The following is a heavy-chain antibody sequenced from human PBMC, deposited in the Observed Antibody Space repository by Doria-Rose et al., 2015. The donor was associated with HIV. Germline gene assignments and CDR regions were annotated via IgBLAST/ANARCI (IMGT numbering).Heavy chain of an antibody. CDR3: ARIKSSRWYHKYYFDF. J-gene: IGHJ4*02. D-gene: IGHD6-13*01. CDR2: IFSDDER. Sequence: ESGPVLVKLTETLTLTCTVSGGSLSSPGMGVSWIRQPPGKALEWLANIFSDDERSYTTSLKSRLTISRGTSKSQVVLTMTDMDPVDTATYYCARIKSSRWYHKYYFDFWGQGTLVIVSA. CDR1: GGSLSSPGMG. V-gene: IGHV2-26*01.